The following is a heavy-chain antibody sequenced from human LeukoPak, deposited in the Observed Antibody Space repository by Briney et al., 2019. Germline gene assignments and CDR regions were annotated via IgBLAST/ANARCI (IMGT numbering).Heavy chain of an antibody. CDR1: GGSISSYY. CDR2: IYYSGST. V-gene: IGHV4-59*01. D-gene: IGHD6-19*01. Sequence: SETLSLTCTISGGSISSYYWSWIRQPPGKGLEWIGYIYYSGSTNYNPSLKSRVTISVDTSKNQFSLKLSSVTAADTAVYYCARVRADSSGWPFLDYWGQGTLVTVSS. CDR3: ARVRADSSGWPFLDY. J-gene: IGHJ4*02.